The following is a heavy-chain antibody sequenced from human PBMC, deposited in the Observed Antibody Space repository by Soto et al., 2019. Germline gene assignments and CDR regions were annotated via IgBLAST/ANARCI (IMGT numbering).Heavy chain of an antibody. Sequence: QVQLVQSGAEVKKPGASVKVSCKASGYTFSNYGFSWVRQAPGQGLEWMGWISGYNGNTNYAERLQGRVTMTTDTXTXXXXXXXXXXXXXDAAVYYCAREGQLGYWGQGTPVTVSS. V-gene: IGHV1-18*01. CDR1: GYTFSNYG. CDR3: AREGQLGY. J-gene: IGHJ4*02. D-gene: IGHD6-13*01. CDR2: ISGYNGNT.